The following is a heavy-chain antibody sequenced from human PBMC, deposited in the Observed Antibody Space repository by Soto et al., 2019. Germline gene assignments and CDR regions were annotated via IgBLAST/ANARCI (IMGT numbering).Heavy chain of an antibody. CDR1: GFTLSSYW. Sequence: EVQLVESGGGLVQPGGSLRLSCAVSGFTLSSYWMHWVRQVPGKGLVWVSRMNSEGSSTSYADSVKGRFTISRDNAKNTLYLQMNSLRADDTGLYYCARVGCSGGSCIDYWGQGTLVTVTS. J-gene: IGHJ4*02. CDR3: ARVGCSGGSCIDY. CDR2: MNSEGSST. V-gene: IGHV3-74*01. D-gene: IGHD2-15*01.